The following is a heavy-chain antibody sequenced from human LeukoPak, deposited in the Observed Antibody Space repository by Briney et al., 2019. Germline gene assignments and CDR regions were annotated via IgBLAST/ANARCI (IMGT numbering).Heavy chain of an antibody. J-gene: IGHJ4*02. CDR2: ISITEGT. CDR1: GGSVNTYY. D-gene: IGHD6-19*01. V-gene: IGHV4-4*07. CDR3: ARLRRDINDWYADDC. Sequence: SETLSLTCSVSGGSVNTYYWSWIRQSAGKGLEWIGRISITEGTNYNPSLKSRVSMSVDASKNQVSLKLGSVTATDTAVYYCARLRRDINDWYADDCWGQGTLVTVSS.